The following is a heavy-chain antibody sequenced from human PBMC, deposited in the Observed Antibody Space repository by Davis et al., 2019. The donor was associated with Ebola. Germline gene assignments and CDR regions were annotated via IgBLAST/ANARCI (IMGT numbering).Heavy chain of an antibody. Sequence: PSETLSLTCSVSGGSVTSSGYFWGWLRQPPGKGLEWIATIYYTGNTYYNPSLNNRVTISVDTSKNQFSLKLTSVTAADTAVYFCGYSSTWYAFDYRGQGTLATVSS. J-gene: IGHJ4*02. CDR3: GYSSTWYAFDY. V-gene: IGHV4-39*01. D-gene: IGHD6-13*01. CDR1: GGSVTSSGYF. CDR2: IYYTGNT.